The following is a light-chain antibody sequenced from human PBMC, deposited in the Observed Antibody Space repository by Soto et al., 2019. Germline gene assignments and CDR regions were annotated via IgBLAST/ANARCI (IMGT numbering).Light chain of an antibody. CDR3: ETWDSNTHAV. V-gene: IGLV4-60*02. CDR2: LEGSGSY. J-gene: IGLJ7*01. CDR1: SGHSSYI. Sequence: QPVLTQSSSASASLGSSVKLTCTLSSGHSSYIIAWHQQQPGKAPRYLMKLEGSGSYNKGSGVPDRFSGSSSGADRYLTISILQFEDEADYYCETWDSNTHAVFGGGTQLTVL.